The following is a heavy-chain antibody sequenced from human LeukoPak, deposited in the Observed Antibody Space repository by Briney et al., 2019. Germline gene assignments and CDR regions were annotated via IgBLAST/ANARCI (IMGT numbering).Heavy chain of an antibody. J-gene: IGHJ4*02. CDR3: ARAERGFLTDY. V-gene: IGHV3-21*01. Sequence: GSLRLSCAASGFTFSSYSMNWVRQAPGKGLEWVSSISSSSSYIYYADSVKGRFTISGDNAKNSLYLQMNSLRAEDTAVYYCARAERGFLTDYWGQGTLVTVSS. CDR1: GFTFSSYS. CDR2: ISSSSSYI. D-gene: IGHD1-1*01.